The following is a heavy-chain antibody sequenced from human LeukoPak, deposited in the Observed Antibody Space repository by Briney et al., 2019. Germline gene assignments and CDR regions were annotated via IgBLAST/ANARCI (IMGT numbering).Heavy chain of an antibody. CDR3: ARAKTYSGSYYDAFDV. J-gene: IGHJ3*01. V-gene: IGHV3-21*01. Sequence: GGSLRLSCAASGFTFSSHSMNWVRQAPGKGLEWVSSISSSSGCIYYADSVKGRFTISRDNAENSLYLQMNSLRAEDTAVYYCARAKTYSGSYYDAFDVWGQGTVVTVSS. CDR2: ISSSSGCI. CDR1: GFTFSSHS. D-gene: IGHD1-26*01.